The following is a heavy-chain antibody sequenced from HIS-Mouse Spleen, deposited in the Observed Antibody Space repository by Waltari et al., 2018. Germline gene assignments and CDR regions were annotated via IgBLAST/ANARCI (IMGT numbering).Heavy chain of an antibody. CDR1: GFTFSSYA. V-gene: IGHV3-23*01. CDR3: AKSTNIGIFFDY. D-gene: IGHD3-9*01. CDR2: ISGSDGST. Sequence: EVQLLESGGGLVQPGGSLRLSCAASGFTFSSYAMSWVRQAPGKGLEWVSAISGSDGSTYYADSVKGRFTISRDNSKNTLYLQMNSLRAEDTAVYYCAKSTNIGIFFDYWGQGTLVTVSS. J-gene: IGHJ4*02.